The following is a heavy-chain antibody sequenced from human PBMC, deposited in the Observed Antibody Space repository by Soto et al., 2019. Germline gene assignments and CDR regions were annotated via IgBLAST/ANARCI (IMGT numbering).Heavy chain of an antibody. V-gene: IGHV4-59*08. CDR2: IYYSGST. CDR1: GGSISSYY. J-gene: IGHJ5*02. Sequence: SETLSLTCTVSGGSISSYYWSWIRQPPGKGLEWIGYIYYSGSTNYNPSLKSRVTISVDTSKNQFSLKLSSVTAADTAVYYCARRVVVVAANNGGDWYDPWGQGTLVPVSS. CDR3: ARRVVVVAANNGGDWYDP. D-gene: IGHD2-15*01.